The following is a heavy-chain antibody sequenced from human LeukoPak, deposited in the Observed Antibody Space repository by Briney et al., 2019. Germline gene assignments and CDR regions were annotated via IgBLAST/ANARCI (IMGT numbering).Heavy chain of an antibody. V-gene: IGHV3-30*01. J-gene: IGHJ3*01. CDR3: ARPYYYCGSGGGAFDL. D-gene: IGHD3-10*01. CDR2: ISYDGRNK. CDR1: GHTFSSYA. Sequence: GGSLRLSCAASGHTFSSYAMHWVRQAPDKGLEWVAVISYDGRNKYYADSVKGRLTISRDNSKNTLYLQMNSLRAEDTAVYFCARPYYYCGSGGGAFDLWGQGTMVTVSS.